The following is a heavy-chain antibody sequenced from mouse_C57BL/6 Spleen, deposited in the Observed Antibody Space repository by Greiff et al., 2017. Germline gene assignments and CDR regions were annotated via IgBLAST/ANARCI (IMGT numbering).Heavy chain of an antibody. D-gene: IGHD2-2*01. J-gene: IGHJ3*01. CDR3: AREGLRRLAY. Sequence: EVQVVESGGGLVKPGGSLKLSCAASGFTFSSYAMSWVRQTPEKRLEWVATISDGGSYTYYPDNVKGRFTISRDNAKNNLYLQMSHLQSEDTAMYYCAREGLRRLAYWGQGTLVTVSA. CDR2: ISDGGSYT. CDR1: GFTFSSYA. V-gene: IGHV5-4*01.